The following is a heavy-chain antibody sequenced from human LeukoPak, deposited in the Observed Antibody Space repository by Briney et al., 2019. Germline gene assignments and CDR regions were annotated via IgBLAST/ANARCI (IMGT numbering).Heavy chain of an antibody. D-gene: IGHD1-14*01. CDR3: AKDTTSFRYFDY. V-gene: IGHV3-30*02. Sequence: PGGSLRLSCAASRFIFSNYGMHWVRQAPGKGLEGVAFIRYEASNKYYADFVKGRFTISRDNSKNMLYLQMHSLRAEDTAVYYCAKDTTSFRYFDYWGQGTLVTVSS. CDR2: IRYEASNK. J-gene: IGHJ4*02. CDR1: RFIFSNYG.